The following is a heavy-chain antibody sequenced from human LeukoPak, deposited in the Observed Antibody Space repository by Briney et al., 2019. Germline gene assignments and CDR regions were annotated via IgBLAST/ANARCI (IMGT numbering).Heavy chain of an antibody. CDR1: GNTFTSYY. Sequence: ASVKVSCKASGNTFTSYYMHWVRQAPGQGLEWMGIINPSGGSTSYAQKFQGRVTMTRDTSTSTVYMELSSLRSEDTAVYYCAREESVVTWTGNFDYWGQGTLVTVSS. J-gene: IGHJ4*02. V-gene: IGHV1-46*01. CDR3: AREESVVTWTGNFDY. CDR2: INPSGGST. D-gene: IGHD3/OR15-3a*01.